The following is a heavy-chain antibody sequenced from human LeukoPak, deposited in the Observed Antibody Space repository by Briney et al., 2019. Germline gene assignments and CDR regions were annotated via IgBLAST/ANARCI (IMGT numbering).Heavy chain of an antibody. V-gene: IGHV4-31*03. CDR3: ARARKISGSYRNAFDI. J-gene: IGHJ3*02. CDR1: GGSISSGGYY. CDR2: IYYSGST. Sequence: SETLSLTCTVSGGSISSGGYYWSWIRQHPGKGLEWIGYIYYSGSTYYNPSLKSRVTISVDTSKNQFSLKLSSVTAADTAVYYCARARKISGSYRNAFDIWGQGTMVTVSS. D-gene: IGHD1-26*01.